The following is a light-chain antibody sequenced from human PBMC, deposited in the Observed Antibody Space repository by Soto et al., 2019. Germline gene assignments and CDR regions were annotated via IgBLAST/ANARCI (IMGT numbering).Light chain of an antibody. V-gene: IGLV3-21*02. CDR3: QSYDSSLSADVV. CDR2: DDS. CDR1: DIGSKS. J-gene: IGLJ2*01. Sequence: SYVVTQPPSVSVAPGQTARISCGGSDIGSKSVHWYQQRPGQAPVLVVYDDSARPSGIPERFSGSKSGTSASLAITGLQAEDEADYYCQSYDSSLSADVVFGGGTKLTVL.